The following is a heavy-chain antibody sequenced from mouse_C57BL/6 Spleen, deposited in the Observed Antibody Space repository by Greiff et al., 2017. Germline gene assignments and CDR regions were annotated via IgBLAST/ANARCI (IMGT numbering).Heavy chain of an antibody. Sequence: EVKLQESGPGLVKPSQSLSLTCSVTGYSITSGYYWNWIRQFPGNKLEWMGYISYDGSNNYNPSLKNRISITRDTSKNQFFLKLNSVTTEDTATYYCARYDYDGRRSHYFDYWGQGTTLTVSS. CDR2: ISYDGSN. V-gene: IGHV3-6*01. CDR3: ARYDYDGRRSHYFDY. CDR1: GYSITSGYY. D-gene: IGHD2-4*01. J-gene: IGHJ2*01.